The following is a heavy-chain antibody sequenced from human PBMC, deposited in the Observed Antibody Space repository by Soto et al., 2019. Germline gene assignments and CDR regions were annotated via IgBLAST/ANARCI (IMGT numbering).Heavy chain of an antibody. CDR3: ARAGTTVTTGWFDP. V-gene: IGHV4-31*03. CDR1: GGSISSGGYY. J-gene: IGHJ5*02. Sequence: SETLSLTCTVSGGSISSGGYYWSWIRQHPGKGLEWIGYIYYSGSTYYNPSLKSRVTRSVDTSKNQFSLKLSSVTAADTAVYYCARAGTTVTTGWFDPWGQGTLVTVSS. D-gene: IGHD4-4*01. CDR2: IYYSGST.